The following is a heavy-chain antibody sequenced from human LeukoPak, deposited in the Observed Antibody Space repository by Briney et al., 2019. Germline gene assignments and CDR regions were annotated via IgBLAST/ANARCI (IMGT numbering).Heavy chain of an antibody. D-gene: IGHD4-23*01. J-gene: IGHJ2*01. Sequence: ASVKVSCKASGGTFSSYAISWVRQAPGQGLEWMGGIIPIFGTANYAQKFQGRVTITADESTSTAYTELSSLRSEDTAVYYCAAVVTRRRSYWYFDLWGRGTLVTVSS. CDR2: IIPIFGTA. CDR1: GGTFSSYA. CDR3: AAVVTRRRSYWYFDL. V-gene: IGHV1-69*01.